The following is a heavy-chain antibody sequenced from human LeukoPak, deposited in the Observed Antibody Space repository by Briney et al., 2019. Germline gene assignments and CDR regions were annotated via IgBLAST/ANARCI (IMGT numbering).Heavy chain of an antibody. CDR1: GFTFSNYA. CDR2: IWYDGSKQ. CDR3: ARLIGWSRFDP. V-gene: IGHV3-33*08. J-gene: IGHJ5*02. Sequence: PGGSLRLSCAASGFTFSNYAMSWVRQAPGKGLEWVALIWYDGSKQYYADSVKGRFTISRDNSKNTLHLQMNSLRAEDTAVFYCARLIGWSRFDPWGQGALVTVSS. D-gene: IGHD6-19*01.